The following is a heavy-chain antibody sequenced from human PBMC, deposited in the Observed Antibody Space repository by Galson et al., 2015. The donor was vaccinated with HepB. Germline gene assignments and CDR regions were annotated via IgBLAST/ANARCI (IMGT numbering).Heavy chain of an antibody. J-gene: IGHJ4*02. CDR2: ISYDGSNK. Sequence: SLRLSCAASGFTFSSYAMHWVRQAPGKGLEWVAVISYDGSNKYYADSVKGRFTISRDNSKNTLYLQMNSLRAEDTAVYYCAREYAAPYFDYWGQGTLVTVSS. D-gene: IGHD6-6*01. CDR1: GFTFSSYA. CDR3: AREYAAPYFDY. V-gene: IGHV3-30-3*01.